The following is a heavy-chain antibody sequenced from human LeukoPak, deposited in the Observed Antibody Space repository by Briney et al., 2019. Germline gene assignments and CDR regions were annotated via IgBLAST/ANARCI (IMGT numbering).Heavy chain of an antibody. CDR2: IYTSGST. D-gene: IGHD2-2*01. V-gene: IGHV4-4*07. CDR1: GGSISSYY. CDR3: ARDRRGYCSSTSCSADDWYFDL. J-gene: IGHJ2*01. Sequence: SETLSLTCTVSGGSISSYYWSWIRQPAGKGLEWIGRIYTSGSTNYNPSLKSRVTMSVDTSKNQFSLKLSSVTAADTAVYYCARDRRGYCSSTSCSADDWYFDLWGRGTLDTVSS.